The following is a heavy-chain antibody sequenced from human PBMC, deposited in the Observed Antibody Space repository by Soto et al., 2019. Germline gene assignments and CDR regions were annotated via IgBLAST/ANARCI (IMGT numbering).Heavy chain of an antibody. J-gene: IGHJ4*02. CDR1: GFTFSSYA. CDR3: VSGRSDY. V-gene: IGHV3-30-3*01. Sequence: QVQLVESGGGVVQPGRSLRLSCAASGFTFSSYAMHWVRQAPGKGLEWVAVISYDGSNKYYADSVKGRFTISRDNSKNMLYLQMNSLRAEDTAVYYCVSGRSDYWGQGTLVTVSS. CDR2: ISYDGSNK.